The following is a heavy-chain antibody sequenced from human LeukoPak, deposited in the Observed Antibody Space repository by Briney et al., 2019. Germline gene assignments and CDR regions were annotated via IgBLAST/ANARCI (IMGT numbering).Heavy chain of an antibody. J-gene: IGHJ3*02. V-gene: IGHV3-66*01. D-gene: IGHD2/OR15-2a*01. CDR1: GFTFSSYG. CDR3: ARDHFYASSFDI. Sequence: GRSLRLSCAASGFTFSSYGMHWVRQAPGKGLEWVSVIYSGGSTYYADSVKGRFTISRDNSKNTLYLQMNSLRAEDTAVYYCARDHFYASSFDIWGQGTMVTVSS. CDR2: IYSGGST.